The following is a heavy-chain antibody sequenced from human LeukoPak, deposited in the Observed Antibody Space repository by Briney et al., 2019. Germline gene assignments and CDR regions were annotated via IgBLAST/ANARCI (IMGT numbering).Heavy chain of an antibody. V-gene: IGHV3-21*01. J-gene: IGHJ4*02. CDR1: GFTFSTYS. Sequence: GGSLRLSCAASGFTFSTYSMNWVRQAPGKGLEWVSCISSNSNYRNYANSVKGRFTISRDNAKNSLYLQMNSLRAEDTAVYYCVVGHTQSKDYDFWSSYFDYWGQGTLVTVSS. D-gene: IGHD3-3*01. CDR3: VVGHTQSKDYDFWSSYFDY. CDR2: ISSNSNYR.